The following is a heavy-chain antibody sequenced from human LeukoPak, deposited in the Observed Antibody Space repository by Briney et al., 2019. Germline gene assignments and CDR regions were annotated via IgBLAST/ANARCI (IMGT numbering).Heavy chain of an antibody. CDR3: ARRLTQYDCFDP. D-gene: IGHD2-2*01. Sequence: SQTLSLTCAISGDSVSSNSVTWNWIRQSPSRGLEWLGRTYYSSTWYNDYAVSVRGRITVNPDTPKNQFSLHLNSVTPEDTAVYYCARRLTQYDCFDPWGQGILVTVSS. CDR1: GDSVSSNSVT. CDR2: TYYSSTWYN. J-gene: IGHJ5*02. V-gene: IGHV6-1*01.